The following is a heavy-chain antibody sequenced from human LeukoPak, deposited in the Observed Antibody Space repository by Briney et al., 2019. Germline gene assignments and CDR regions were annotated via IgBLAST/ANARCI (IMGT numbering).Heavy chain of an antibody. Sequence: KPLETLSLTCAIFGYSITSGFSWGWLRPPPGKGLEWIGTISHSGSTDYKSTLESRLTISMDTSKNQFSLRLTSVTAADTAVYYCAREGAVPGIDPWGQGTLVTVSS. CDR3: AREGAVPGIDP. V-gene: IGHV4-38-2*02. CDR2: ISHSGST. CDR1: GYSITSGFS. J-gene: IGHJ5*02. D-gene: IGHD3-16*01.